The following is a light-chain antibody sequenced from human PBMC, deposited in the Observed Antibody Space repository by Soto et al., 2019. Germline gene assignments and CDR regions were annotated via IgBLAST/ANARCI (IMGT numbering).Light chain of an antibody. CDR3: FSYAGNSLWV. J-gene: IGLJ3*02. CDR2: DVS. CDR1: SSDVGGYNY. V-gene: IGLV2-11*01. Sequence: QSVLTQPRSVSGSPGQSVTISCTGTSSDVGGYNYVSWYQQHPGKAPKLVIYDVSKRPSGVPDRFSGSKSGNTASLTISGLQAEDDADYYCFSYAGNSLWVFGGGTKLTVL.